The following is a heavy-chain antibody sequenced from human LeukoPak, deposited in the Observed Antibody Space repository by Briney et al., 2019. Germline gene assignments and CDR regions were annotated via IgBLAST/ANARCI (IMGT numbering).Heavy chain of an antibody. CDR1: GGSFSGYY. CDR2: INHSGST. Sequence: SETLSLTCAVYGGSFSGYYWSWIRQPPGKGLEWIGEINHSGSTNYNPSLKSRVTISVDTSKNQFSLKLSSVTAADTAVYYCARGWWIDSSSGVIDYWGQGTLVTVSS. V-gene: IGHV4-34*01. D-gene: IGHD6-6*01. CDR3: ARGWWIDSSSGVIDY. J-gene: IGHJ4*02.